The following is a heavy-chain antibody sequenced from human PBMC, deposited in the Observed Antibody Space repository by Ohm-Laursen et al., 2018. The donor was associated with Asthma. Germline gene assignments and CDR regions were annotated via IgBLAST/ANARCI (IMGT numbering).Heavy chain of an antibody. Sequence: GSLRLSCSASGYTFSRYRIHWVRQAPGKGLEYVSSIFSNGGYSHYADSVKGRFIISRDNSKNTLHLQLGSLRPDDTAVYYCPRVKKDHTVTTGAFDIWGQGTMVTVSS. V-gene: IGHV3-64*02. J-gene: IGHJ3*02. CDR3: PRVKKDHTVTTGAFDI. D-gene: IGHD4-17*01. CDR1: GYTFSRYR. CDR2: IFSNGGYS.